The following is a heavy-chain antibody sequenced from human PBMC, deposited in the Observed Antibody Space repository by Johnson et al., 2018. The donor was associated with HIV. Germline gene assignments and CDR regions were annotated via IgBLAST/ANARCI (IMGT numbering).Heavy chain of an antibody. CDR1: GLSVSYGY. Sequence: VQLVESGGGLIQPGGSLRLSCAASGLSVSYGYMTWVRQAPGKGLEWVSVIYSGGNSYYTDSVKGRFTISRDNSDNTMYLQMNSLRDEDTAVYYCARAPNDAFDVWGQGTMVTVSS. V-gene: IGHV3-53*01. CDR3: ARAPNDAFDV. CDR2: IYSGGNS. J-gene: IGHJ3*01.